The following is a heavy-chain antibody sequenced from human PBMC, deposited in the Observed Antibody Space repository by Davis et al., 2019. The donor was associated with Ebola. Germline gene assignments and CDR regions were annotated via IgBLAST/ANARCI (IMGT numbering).Heavy chain of an antibody. Sequence: ESLKISCAASGFTFSDYYMSWIRQAPGKGLEWIGYINYSGSTNYNPSLKSRVTISVDPSKNQFSLKLRSVTAADTAVYYCARQNGDSRFDYYYGMDVWGQGTTVTVSS. D-gene: IGHD4-17*01. V-gene: IGHV4-59*01. CDR1: GFTFSDYY. CDR2: INYSGST. CDR3: ARQNGDSRFDYYYGMDV. J-gene: IGHJ6*02.